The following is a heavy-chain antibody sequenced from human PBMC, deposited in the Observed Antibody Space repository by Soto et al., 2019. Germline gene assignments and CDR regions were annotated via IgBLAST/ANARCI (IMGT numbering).Heavy chain of an antibody. CDR1: GYTFTGYY. V-gene: IGHV1-2*04. CDR2: INPNSGGT. J-gene: IGHJ4*02. D-gene: IGHD6-6*01. Sequence: ASVKVYCKASGYTFTGYYMHWVRQAPGQGLEWMGWINPNSGGTNYAQKYQGWVTMTRATSISTAYMELSRLRSDDTGVYYCERGAIYSSSTFDSWGQGTLVTVSS. CDR3: ERGAIYSSSTFDS.